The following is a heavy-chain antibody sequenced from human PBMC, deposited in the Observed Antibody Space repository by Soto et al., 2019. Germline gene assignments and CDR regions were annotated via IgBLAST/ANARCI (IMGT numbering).Heavy chain of an antibody. V-gene: IGHV4-34*01. J-gene: IGHJ6*02. Sequence: PSETLSLTCAVYGGSFSDYYWSWIRQPPGKGLEWIGEITHTGGFDSNPSPDSRATISVDTTKNQFSLKLSSVTTADTALYYCARRRQRPSAAYKGQGYYGMDVWGQGTTVTVSS. D-gene: IGHD2-2*01. CDR3: ARRRQRPSAAYKGQGYYGMDV. CDR1: GGSFSDYY. CDR2: ITHTGGF.